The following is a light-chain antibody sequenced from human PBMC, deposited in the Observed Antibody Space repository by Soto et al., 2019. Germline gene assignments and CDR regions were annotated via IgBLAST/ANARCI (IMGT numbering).Light chain of an antibody. CDR1: QSLSSY. V-gene: IGKV1-39*01. J-gene: IGKJ4*01. CDR3: QQRYSTPLT. CDR2: AAS. Sequence: DIQMTPSPSSLSASVGDRVTITCRASQSLSSYLNWYQQKPGKAPKLLIYAASSLQSGVPSRFSGSGSGTDFTLTISSLQPEDFATYYCQQRYSTPLTFGGGTKVEIK.